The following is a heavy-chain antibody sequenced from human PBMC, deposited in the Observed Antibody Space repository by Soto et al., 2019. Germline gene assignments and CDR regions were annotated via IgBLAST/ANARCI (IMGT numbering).Heavy chain of an antibody. CDR3: ATGDTAMDVYYYYGMDV. CDR1: GFTFSSYG. J-gene: IGHJ6*02. Sequence: LRLSCAASGFTFSSYGMHWVRQAPGKGLEWVAVIWFDGSNKYYADSVKGRFTISRDNSKNTLYLQMNSLRAEDTAVYYCATGDTAMDVYYYYGMDVWGQGTTVTVSS. CDR2: IWFDGSNK. D-gene: IGHD5-18*01. V-gene: IGHV3-33*01.